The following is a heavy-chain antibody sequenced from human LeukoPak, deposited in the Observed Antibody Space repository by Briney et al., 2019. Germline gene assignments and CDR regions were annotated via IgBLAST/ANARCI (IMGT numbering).Heavy chain of an antibody. CDR2: INTNTGNP. Sequence: GASVKVSCKASGYTFTSYAMNWVRQAPGQGLEWMGWINTNTGNPTYAQGFTGRFVFSLDTSVSTAYLQISSLKAEDTAVYYCARRPKDILTGYLDAFDIWGQGTMVTVSA. J-gene: IGHJ3*02. CDR1: GYTFTSYA. D-gene: IGHD3-9*01. CDR3: ARRPKDILTGYLDAFDI. V-gene: IGHV7-4-1*02.